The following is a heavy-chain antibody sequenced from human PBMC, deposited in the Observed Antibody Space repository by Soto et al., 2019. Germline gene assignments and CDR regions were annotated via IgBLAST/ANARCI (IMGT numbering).Heavy chain of an antibody. Sequence: QVQLVQSGAEVKKPGTSVKVSCTASGYTFSSHGIIWVRQAPGQGLQRIEWVSGENGNTNHAQSLQGRVTMTTDTSTNTGHMELRSLRSDDMAVYYCAMDLGYCRSGTCQREWFYPCGQGPLVSVSS. CDR1: GYTFSSHG. D-gene: IGHD2-15*01. J-gene: IGHJ5*02. V-gene: IGHV1-18*03. CDR2: VSGENGNT. CDR3: AMDLGYCRSGTCQREWFYP.